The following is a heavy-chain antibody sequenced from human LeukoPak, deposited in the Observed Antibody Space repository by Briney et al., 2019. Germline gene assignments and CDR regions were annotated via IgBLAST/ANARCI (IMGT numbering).Heavy chain of an antibody. CDR1: GYTFTSYA. J-gene: IGHJ5*02. D-gene: IGHD6-13*01. CDR3: ARGLSSWCNWFDP. CDR2: INAGNGNT. V-gene: IGHV1-3*01. Sequence: AASVKVSCKASGYTFTSYAMHWVRQAPGQRLEWMGWINAGNGNTKYSQKFQGRVTITRDTSASTAYMELSSLRSEDTAVYYCARGLSSWCNWFDPWGQGTLVTVSS.